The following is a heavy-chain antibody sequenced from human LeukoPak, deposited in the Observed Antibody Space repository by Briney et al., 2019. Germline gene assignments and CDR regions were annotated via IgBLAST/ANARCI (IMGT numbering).Heavy chain of an antibody. CDR1: GFTFSSYG. V-gene: IGHV3-23*01. CDR3: AKSGSIWYYFDY. D-gene: IGHD6-13*01. J-gene: IGHJ4*02. CDR2: ITNSGGST. Sequence: RGSLRLSRVASGFTFSSYGMSWVRQAPGKGLEWVSAITNSGGSTEYADSVKGRFTISRGNSKNTLYLQMNSLRAEDTAVYYCAKSGSIWYYFDYWGQGTLVTVAS.